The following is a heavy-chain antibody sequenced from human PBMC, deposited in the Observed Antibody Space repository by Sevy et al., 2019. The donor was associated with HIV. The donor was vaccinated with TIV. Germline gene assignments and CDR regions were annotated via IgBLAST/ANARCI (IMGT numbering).Heavy chain of an antibody. Sequence: SGATLVNPTQTLTLTCSFSGFSFSTSGVGVGWIRQPPGEAPEWLALIYWDDDKRYSPSLKRRLTITKDTSKNQVVLTMTNMAPVDTATYYCAHRFCFFDTSAYYEGGLDYWGQGTLVTVSS. CDR3: AHRFCFFDTSAYYEGGLDY. J-gene: IGHJ4*02. CDR1: GFSFSTSGVG. CDR2: IYWDDDK. D-gene: IGHD3-22*01. V-gene: IGHV2-5*02.